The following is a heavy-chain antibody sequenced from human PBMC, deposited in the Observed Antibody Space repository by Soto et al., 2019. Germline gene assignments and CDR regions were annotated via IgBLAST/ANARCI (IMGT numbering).Heavy chain of an antibody. D-gene: IGHD6-13*01. CDR3: ARDAGYSSSWSRFDY. CDR2: IWYDGSNQ. CDR1: GFTFSSYG. Sequence: GGSLSLSCAASGFTFSSYGMHWVRQAPGKGLEWVAVIWYDGSNQYYADSVKGRFTISRDNSKNTLYLQMNSLRAEDTAVYYCARDAGYSSSWSRFDYWGQGTLVTVSS. V-gene: IGHV3-33*01. J-gene: IGHJ4*02.